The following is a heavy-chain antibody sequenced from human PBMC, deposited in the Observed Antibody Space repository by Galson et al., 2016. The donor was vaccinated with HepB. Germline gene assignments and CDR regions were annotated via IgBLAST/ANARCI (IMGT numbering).Heavy chain of an antibody. CDR3: ARHRSIAARGRIDP. V-gene: IGHV4-34*01. J-gene: IGHJ5*02. CDR2: INHSGST. CDR1: GGSFSGYY. Sequence: ETLSLTCAVYGGSFSGYYWSWIRQPPGKGLDWIGEINHSGSTNYKPSLKSRVTISVDTSKNQFSLKLSSVTAADTAVYYCARHRSIAARGRIDPWGQGTLVTVSS. D-gene: IGHD6-6*01.